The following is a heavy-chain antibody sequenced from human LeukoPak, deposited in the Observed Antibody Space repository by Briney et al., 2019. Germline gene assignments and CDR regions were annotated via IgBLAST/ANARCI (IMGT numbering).Heavy chain of an antibody. CDR1: GFTFDDYG. Sequence: PGGSLRLSCAASGFTFDDYGMSWVRQAPGKGLEWVSGINWNGGSTNYANSVKGRFTISRDNSKNTLYLQMNSLRAEDTAVYYCARAIKAVAGTFHRDYYFDYWGQGTLVTVSS. J-gene: IGHJ4*02. D-gene: IGHD6-19*01. CDR2: INWNGGST. CDR3: ARAIKAVAGTFHRDYYFDY. V-gene: IGHV3-20*04.